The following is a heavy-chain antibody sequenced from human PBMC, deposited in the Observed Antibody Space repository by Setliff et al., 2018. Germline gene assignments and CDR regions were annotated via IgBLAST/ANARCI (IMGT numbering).Heavy chain of an antibody. CDR2: VYSTGST. D-gene: IGHD2-15*01. J-gene: IGHJ5*01. Sequence: KPSETLSLTCTVSGGSISSGNYYWSWIRQSAGEKPTWIGHVYSTGSTNYNPSFESRVSISVDKSNNQFSLKMTSVTAADTAMYYCVRDRYGRNSDGSGVYNWFDSWGQGILVTVS. CDR1: GGSISSGNYY. V-gene: IGHV4-61*09. CDR3: VRDRYGRNSDGSGVYNWFDS.